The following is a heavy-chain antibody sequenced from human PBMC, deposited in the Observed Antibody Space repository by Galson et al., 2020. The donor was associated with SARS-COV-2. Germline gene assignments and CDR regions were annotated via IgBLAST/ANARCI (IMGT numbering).Heavy chain of an antibody. CDR2: IDRADDK. CDR1: GFSPSTSGMS. D-gene: IGHD3-10*01. CDR3: ARISFRGQSRPYYYYGMDV. J-gene: IGHJ6*02. V-gene: IGHV2-70*01. Sequence: GPTLVKPTQTLTLTCTFSGFSPSTSGMSVSWIRQPPGKALEWPALIDRADDKYYSTSLKTSPTTSKDTSKNQVVLTMTNMDPVDTATYYCARISFRGQSRPYYYYGMDVWGQGTTVTVSS.